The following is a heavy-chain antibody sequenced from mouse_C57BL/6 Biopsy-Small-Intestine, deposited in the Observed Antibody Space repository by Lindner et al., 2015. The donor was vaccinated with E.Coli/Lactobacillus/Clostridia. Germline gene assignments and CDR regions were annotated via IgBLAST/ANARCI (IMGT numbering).Heavy chain of an antibody. CDR1: GYTFTDYY. CDR2: IHPRAGSS. D-gene: IGHD1-1*02. CDR3: TRYCDGGDCPPPFDY. V-gene: IGHV1-77*01. J-gene: IGHJ4*01. Sequence: SVKVSCKVSGYTFTDYYIHWVRQAPGRGLEWVGMIHPRAGSSAYAQKFQGRISMTRDTSTTTLYMELSSLRSEDTAIYYCTRYCDGGDCPPPFDYWGQGTLVTVSS.